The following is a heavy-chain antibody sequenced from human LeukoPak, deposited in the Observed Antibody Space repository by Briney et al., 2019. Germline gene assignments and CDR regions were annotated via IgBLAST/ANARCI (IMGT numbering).Heavy chain of an antibody. CDR1: GGSISSGDYY. CDR3: ARLGTDRYLGTYYYDSSGYYYLDY. J-gene: IGHJ4*02. D-gene: IGHD3-22*01. CDR2: IYYSGST. V-gene: IGHV4-61*08. Sequence: SETPSLTCTVSGGSISSGDYYWSWIRQPPGKGLEWIGYIYYSGSTNYNPSLKSRVTISVDTSKNQFSLKLSSVTAADTAVYYCARLGTDRYLGTYYYDSSGYYYLDYWGQGTLVTVSS.